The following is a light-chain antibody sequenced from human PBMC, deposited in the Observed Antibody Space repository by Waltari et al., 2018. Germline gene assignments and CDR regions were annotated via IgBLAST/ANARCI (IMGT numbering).Light chain of an antibody. J-gene: IGLJ1*01. CDR2: EVS. CDR1: SSDVGGFNY. Sequence: QSALTQPASVSGSPGQSITISCTGTSSDVGGFNYVSWYQQYPGKAPKPMIFEVSNRPSGVSNRFSGSKSGNTASLTISGLQAEDEADYYCSSFTSSSVYVFGTGTKVTVL. CDR3: SSFTSSSVYV. V-gene: IGLV2-14*01.